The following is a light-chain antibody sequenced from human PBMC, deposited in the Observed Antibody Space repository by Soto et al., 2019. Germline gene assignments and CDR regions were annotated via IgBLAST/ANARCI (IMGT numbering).Light chain of an antibody. CDR3: QSYDSSNVV. Sequence: NFMLTQPHSVSESPGKTVTISCTRSSGSIASNYVQWYQQRPGSAPTTVIDEDNQRPSGVPDRFSGSIDSSSNSASLTISGLKTGDEADYYCQSYDSSNVVFGGGTKLTVL. CDR2: EDN. V-gene: IGLV6-57*04. J-gene: IGLJ2*01. CDR1: SGSIASNY.